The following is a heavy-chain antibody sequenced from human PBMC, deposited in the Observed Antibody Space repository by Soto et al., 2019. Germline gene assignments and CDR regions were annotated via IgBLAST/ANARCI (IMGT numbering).Heavy chain of an antibody. CDR3: ARDWRYISSSPGSNWFDP. V-gene: IGHV6-1*01. Sequence: PSQTLSLTCAISGDSVSSNSAAWNWIRQSPSRGLEWLGRTYYRSKWYNDYAVSVKSRITINPDTSKNQFSLQLNSVTPEDTAVYYCARDWRYISSSPGSNWFDPWGLGTLVTVSS. D-gene: IGHD6-13*01. CDR1: GDSVSSNSAA. CDR2: TYYRSKWYN. J-gene: IGHJ5*02.